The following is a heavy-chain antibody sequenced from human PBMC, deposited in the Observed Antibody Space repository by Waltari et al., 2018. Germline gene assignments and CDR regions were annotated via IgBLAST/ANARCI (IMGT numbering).Heavy chain of an antibody. V-gene: IGHV4-30-4*01. Sequence: QVQLQESGPGLVKTSQTLSLICSVSGGSISSGNYHWSWIRQPPGKGLEWIGYITYSGRTYYNPSLMSRVTISVDTSKSQFSLNLISETAADTAVYYCARMSTVTAPRAGWYFGLWGRGALVTVSS. CDR2: ITYSGRT. CDR1: GGSISSGNYH. J-gene: IGHJ2*01. D-gene: IGHD2-21*02. CDR3: ARMSTVTAPRAGWYFGL.